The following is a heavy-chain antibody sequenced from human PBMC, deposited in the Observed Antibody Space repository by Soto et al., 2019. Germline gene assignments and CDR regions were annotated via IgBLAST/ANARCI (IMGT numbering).Heavy chain of an antibody. J-gene: IGHJ2*01. CDR2: IYYSGST. D-gene: IGHD3-3*01. CDR3: ARDQRPYYDFWSGYYTHWYFDL. Sequence: QVQLQESGPGLVKPSETLSLTCTVSGGSISSYYWSWIRQPPGKGLEWLGYIYYSGSTNYNPSHKSRVTISVDTSKDQCSLKLSSVTAADTAVYYCARDQRPYYDFWSGYYTHWYFDLWGRGTLVTVSS. CDR1: GGSISSYY. V-gene: IGHV4-59*01.